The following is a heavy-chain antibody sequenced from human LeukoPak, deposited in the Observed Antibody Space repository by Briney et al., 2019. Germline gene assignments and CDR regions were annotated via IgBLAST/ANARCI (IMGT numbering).Heavy chain of an antibody. J-gene: IGHJ3*02. CDR3: ANGGLRWFPGAFDI. CDR1: GFTFSTYG. Sequence: GGSLRLSCAASGFTFSTYGMSWVRQAPGKGLEWVSGISGSGDSTYNADSVKGRFTISRDNSKNTLYLQMNSLRAEDTALYYCANGGLRWFPGAFDIWGQGTMVTVSS. D-gene: IGHD4-23*01. V-gene: IGHV3-23*01. CDR2: ISGSGDST.